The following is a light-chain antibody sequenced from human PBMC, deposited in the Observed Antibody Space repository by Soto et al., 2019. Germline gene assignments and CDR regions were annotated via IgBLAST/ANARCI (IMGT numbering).Light chain of an antibody. CDR2: EVS. J-gene: IGLJ1*01. CDR1: SSDVGNYKY. Sequence: QSVLTQPASVSGSPGQSITISCTGTSSDVGNYKYVSWYQQHPGKAPKLIVYEVSNRPSGISNRFSGSKSGNTASLTISGLQAEDEADYYCSSYTRSHPLVFGTGTKVTVL. V-gene: IGLV2-14*01. CDR3: SSYTRSHPLV.